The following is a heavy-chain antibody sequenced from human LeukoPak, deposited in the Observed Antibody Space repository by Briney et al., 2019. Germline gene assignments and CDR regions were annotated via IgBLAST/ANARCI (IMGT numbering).Heavy chain of an antibody. CDR3: AKLGCTGTFCYANY. CDR1: GFTFSDYA. J-gene: IGHJ4*02. V-gene: IGHV3-23*01. Sequence: PGGSLRLSCAASGFTFSDYAMTWVRQTPGKGLEWVSVISGGGVSTDYADSMKGRFTVSRDNSKNTLYLQMISLRAEDTALYYCAKLGCTGTFCYANYWGQGTLVTVSS. D-gene: IGHD2-2*01. CDR2: ISGGGVST.